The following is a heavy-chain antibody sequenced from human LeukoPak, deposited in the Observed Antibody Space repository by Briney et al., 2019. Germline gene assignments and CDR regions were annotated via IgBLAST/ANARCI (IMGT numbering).Heavy chain of an antibody. J-gene: IGHJ4*02. Sequence: GGSLRLSCAASGFIFSDHYMDWVRQAPGKGLEWVGRIRHRGKGYTTEYAASVKGRFTISRDDSKNSLYLQMDSLKTEDTAVYFCARPYDSDWDKIYFDYWGQGTQVTVSS. V-gene: IGHV3-72*01. D-gene: IGHD1/OR15-1a*01. CDR2: IRHRGKGYTT. CDR3: ARPYDSDWDKIYFDY. CDR1: GFIFSDHY.